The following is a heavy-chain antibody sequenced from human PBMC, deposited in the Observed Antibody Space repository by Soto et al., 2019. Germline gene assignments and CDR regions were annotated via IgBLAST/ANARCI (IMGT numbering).Heavy chain of an antibody. V-gene: IGHV3-30-3*01. J-gene: IGHJ4*02. CDR1: GFTFSSYA. D-gene: IGHD6-19*01. CDR3: EREIAVAGIGAGPPRFDY. CDR2: ISYDGSNK. Sequence: QVPLVESGGGVVQPGRSLRLSCAASGFTFSSYAMHWVLQAPGKGLDWVAVISYDGSNKYYADSVKGRFTISRDNSKNTLYLQMNSLRAEDTAVYYCEREIAVAGIGAGPPRFDYWGQGTLVTVSS.